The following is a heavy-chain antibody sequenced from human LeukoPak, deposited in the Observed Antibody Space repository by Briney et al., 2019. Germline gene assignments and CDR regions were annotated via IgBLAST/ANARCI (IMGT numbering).Heavy chain of an antibody. J-gene: IGHJ4*02. V-gene: IGHV4-59*01. CDR1: GFTFSSYW. D-gene: IGHD1-14*01. Sequence: GSLRLSCAASGFTFSSYWMSWIRQPPGKGLEWIGYIYYSGSTNYNPSLKSRVTISVDTSKNQFSLKLSSVTAADTAVYYCARESLNWNHRLLDYWGQGTLVTVSS. CDR3: ARESLNWNHRLLDY. CDR2: IYYSGST.